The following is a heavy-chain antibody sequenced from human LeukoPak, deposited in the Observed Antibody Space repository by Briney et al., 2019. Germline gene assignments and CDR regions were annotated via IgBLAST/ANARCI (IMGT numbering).Heavy chain of an antibody. CDR3: ARGGGLDV. J-gene: IGHJ6*02. CDR2: INHNGNVN. D-gene: IGHD3-16*01. Sequence: GGSLRLSCAASGFTFSSYWMNWARQAPGKELEWVASINHNGNVNYYVDSVKGRFTISRDNAKNSLYLQMSNLRAEDTVVYFCARGGGLDVWGQGATVTVSS. CDR1: GFTFSSYW. V-gene: IGHV3-7*03.